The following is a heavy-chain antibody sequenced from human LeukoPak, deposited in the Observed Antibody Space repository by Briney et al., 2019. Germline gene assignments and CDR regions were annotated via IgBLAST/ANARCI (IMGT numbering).Heavy chain of an antibody. D-gene: IGHD6-13*01. CDR2: IRSDGTNK. Sequence: GGSLRLSCAASGFTFSTYGMHWVRQAPGKGLEWVAFIRSDGTNKYYADSVKGRFTISRDKSKNTLFLQMNSLRAEDTAVYYYARDQGAAAGDYFDYRGQGTLVTVSS. CDR1: GFTFSTYG. J-gene: IGHJ4*02. V-gene: IGHV3-30*02. CDR3: ARDQGAAAGDYFDY.